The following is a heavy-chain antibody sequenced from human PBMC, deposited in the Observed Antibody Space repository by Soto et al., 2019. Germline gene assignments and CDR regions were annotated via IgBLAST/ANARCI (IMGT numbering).Heavy chain of an antibody. CDR2: IYYSGST. CDR1: GATTSTYH. CDR3: AKGGYYDSSGYYY. J-gene: IGHJ4*02. Sequence: SQTLSLTCNFSGATTSTYHWSCLRQPPGKGLEWIGYIYYSGSTNYNPSLKSRVTISVDTSKNQFSLNLSSVTAADTAVYYCAKGGYYDSSGYYYWGQGTLVTVS. D-gene: IGHD3-22*01. V-gene: IGHV4-59*01.